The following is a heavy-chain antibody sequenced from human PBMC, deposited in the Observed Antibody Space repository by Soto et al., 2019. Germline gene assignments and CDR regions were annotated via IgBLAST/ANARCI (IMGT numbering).Heavy chain of an antibody. J-gene: IGHJ5*02. CDR2: IYYSGST. V-gene: IGHV4-59*01. D-gene: IGHD3-10*01. Sequence: SETLSLTCTVSGGSISSYYWSWIRQPPGKGLEWIGYIYYSGSTNYNPSLKSRVTISVDTSKNQFSLKLGSVTAADTAVYYCARNKGGSGKYTLVTWGQGTLVTVSS. CDR3: ARNKGGSGKYTLVT. CDR1: GGSISSYY.